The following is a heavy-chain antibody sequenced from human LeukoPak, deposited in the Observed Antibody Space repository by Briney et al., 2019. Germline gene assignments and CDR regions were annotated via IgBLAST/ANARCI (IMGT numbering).Heavy chain of an antibody. J-gene: IGHJ4*02. CDR3: ARSSTGSYVDY. D-gene: IGHD3-3*02. CDR2: MYYSGST. CDR1: GGSMSRYY. Sequence: SETLSLTCTVPGGSMSRYYWSWIRQPPGKGLEWIGYMYYSGSTKYNPSLKSRVTISVDTSKNQFSLKLSSVTAADTAVYYCARSSTGSYVDYWGQGTLVTVSS. V-gene: IGHV4-59*01.